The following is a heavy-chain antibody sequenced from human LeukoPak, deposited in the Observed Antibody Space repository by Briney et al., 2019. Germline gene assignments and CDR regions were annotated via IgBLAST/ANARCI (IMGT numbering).Heavy chain of an antibody. Sequence: SCKASGGTFSSYAMTWVRQAPGKGLEWVSGISGGNGATYYADSVKGRFTISTDNSKNTLYLQMNSLRVEDTAVYYCAKSYYYGSGSPSLDYWGQGTLVTVSS. CDR1: GGTFSSYA. V-gene: IGHV3-23*01. D-gene: IGHD3-10*01. CDR2: ISGGNGAT. CDR3: AKSYYYGSGSPSLDY. J-gene: IGHJ4*02.